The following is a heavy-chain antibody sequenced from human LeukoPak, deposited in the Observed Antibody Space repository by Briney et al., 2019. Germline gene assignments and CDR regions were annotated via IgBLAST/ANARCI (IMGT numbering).Heavy chain of an antibody. CDR3: ASPKRLYCTNGVCYSSFAFDI. Sequence: PSETLSLTCAVYGGSFSGYYWSWIRQPPGKGLEWIGEINHSGSTNYNPSLKSRVTISVDTSKNQFSLKLSSVTAADTAVYYCASPKRLYCTNGVCYSSFAFDIWGQGTMVTVSS. CDR2: INHSGST. CDR1: GGSFSGYY. D-gene: IGHD2-8*01. V-gene: IGHV4-34*01. J-gene: IGHJ3*02.